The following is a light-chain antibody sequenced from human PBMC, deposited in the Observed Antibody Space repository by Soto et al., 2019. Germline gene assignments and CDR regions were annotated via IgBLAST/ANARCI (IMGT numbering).Light chain of an antibody. CDR1: SGHSSYA. V-gene: IGLV4-69*01. J-gene: IGLJ3*02. Sequence: QSVLTQSPSASASLGASVKLTCTLSSGHSSYAIAWHQQQPEKGPRYLMKLNSDGSHSKGDGIPDRFSGYSSGAERYLTISSLQSEDEADYYCQTWGTGIPWVFGGGTQLTVL. CDR2: LNSDGSH. CDR3: QTWGTGIPWV.